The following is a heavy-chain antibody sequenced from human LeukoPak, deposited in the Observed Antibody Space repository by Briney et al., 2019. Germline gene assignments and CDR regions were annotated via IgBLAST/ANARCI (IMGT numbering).Heavy chain of an antibody. CDR2: IHSSVTT. CDR1: GFTFASYA. J-gene: IGHJ4*02. Sequence: GGSLRLSCAASGFTFASYAMSWVRQAPGKGLEWVSSIHSSVTTYYADSVKGRFTISRDNSRNTLYLQMNSLRGEDTAVYYCAKLGLKLGGDYRGRGALVTVSS. CDR3: AKLGLKLGGDY. V-gene: IGHV3-23*01. D-gene: IGHD3-16*01.